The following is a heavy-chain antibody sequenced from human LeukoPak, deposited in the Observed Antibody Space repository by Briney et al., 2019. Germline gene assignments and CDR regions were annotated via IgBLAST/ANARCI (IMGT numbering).Heavy chain of an antibody. CDR3: AGGSSRNSYYFDC. J-gene: IGHJ4*02. V-gene: IGHV3-21*01. CDR1: GFTFSSYS. Sequence: PGGSLRLSCAASGFTFSSYSMNWVRQAPGKGLEWVSSISSSSAFIYYADSVKGRFTISRDNAQNSVYLHLNSLRAEDTAVYYCAGGSSRNSYYFDCWGQGTLVTVSS. CDR2: ISSSSAFI. D-gene: IGHD6-19*01.